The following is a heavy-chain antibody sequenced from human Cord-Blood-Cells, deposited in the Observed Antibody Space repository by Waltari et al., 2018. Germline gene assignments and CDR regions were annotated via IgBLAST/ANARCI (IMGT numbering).Heavy chain of an antibody. Sequence: QVQLQQWGAGLLTPSETLSLTSAVYGGSFSGYYWSWLRQPPGKGLEWIGAINHSGSTNYNPSIKSRVTISVDTSKNQFSLKLSSVTAADTAVYYCATAFPGIAAAGTEYFQHWGQGTLVTVSS. CDR3: ATAFPGIAAAGTEYFQH. CDR1: GGSFSGYY. V-gene: IGHV4-34*01. CDR2: INHSGST. J-gene: IGHJ1*01. D-gene: IGHD6-13*01.